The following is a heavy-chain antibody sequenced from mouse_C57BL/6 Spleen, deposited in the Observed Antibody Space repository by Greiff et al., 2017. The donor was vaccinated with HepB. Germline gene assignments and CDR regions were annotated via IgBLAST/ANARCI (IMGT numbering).Heavy chain of an antibody. CDR1: GYTFTDYY. D-gene: IGHD2-4*01. V-gene: IGHV1-26*01. J-gene: IGHJ1*03. CDR3: ARAPYDDDGYFDV. CDR2: INPNNGGT. Sequence: EVQLQQSGPELVKPGASVKISCKASGYTFTDYYMNWVKQSHGKSLEWIGDINPNNGGTSYNQKFKGKATLTVDTSSSTAYMELRSLTSEDSAVYYCARAPYDDDGYFDVWGTGTTVTVSS.